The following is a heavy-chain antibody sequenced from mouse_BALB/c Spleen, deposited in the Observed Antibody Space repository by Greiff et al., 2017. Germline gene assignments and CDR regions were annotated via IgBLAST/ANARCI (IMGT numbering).Heavy chain of an antibody. J-gene: IGHJ3*01. D-gene: IGHD2-14*01. CDR2: ISYSGST. Sequence: EVQLQQSGPGLVKPSQSLSLSCTVTGYSFTSYYAWYWIRQFPGNILEWMCYISYSGSTSYNPSLKSRISITRDTSKNQFSLQLNSVTTEDTATYYCAETYYRYEWSAYWGQGTLVTVSA. V-gene: IGHV3-2*02. CDR3: AETYYRYEWSAY. CDR1: GYSFTSYYA.